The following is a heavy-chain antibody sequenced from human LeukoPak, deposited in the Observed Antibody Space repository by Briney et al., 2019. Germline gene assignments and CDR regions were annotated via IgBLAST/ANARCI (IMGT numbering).Heavy chain of an antibody. CDR2: IIPIFGTA. J-gene: IGHJ4*02. CDR1: GGTFSSYA. V-gene: IGHV1-69*13. D-gene: IGHD2-2*02. Sequence: ASVKVSCKASGGTFSSYAISWVRQAPGQGLEWMGGIIPIFGTANYAQEFQGRVTITADESTSTAYMELSSLRSEDTAVYYCARAGWCSSTSCYTPFDYWGQGTLVTVSS. CDR3: ARAGWCSSTSCYTPFDY.